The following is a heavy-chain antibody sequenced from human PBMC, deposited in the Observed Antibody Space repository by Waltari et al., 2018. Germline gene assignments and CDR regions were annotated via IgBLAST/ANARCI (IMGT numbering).Heavy chain of an antibody. Sequence: EVQLVESGGGLVKPGGSLSLSCAASGFTFRSYILTWVRQAPGKGLEWVSSISSSSSYIYYADSVKGRFTISRDNAKNSLYLQMNSLRAEDTAVYYCARGGNSALSDYWGQGTLVTVSS. CDR3: ARGGNSALSDY. CDR2: ISSSSSYI. D-gene: IGHD2-21*02. V-gene: IGHV3-21*01. J-gene: IGHJ4*02. CDR1: GFTFRSYI.